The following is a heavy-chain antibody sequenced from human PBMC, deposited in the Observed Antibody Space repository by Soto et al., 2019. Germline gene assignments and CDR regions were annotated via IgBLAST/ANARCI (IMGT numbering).Heavy chain of an antibody. D-gene: IGHD4-17*01. J-gene: IGHJ4*02. CDR1: GGSIRSYY. V-gene: IGHV4-59*08. CDR3: ARHAYGDYEFDY. Sequence: PSETLSLTCTVSGGSIRSYYWSWIRQPPGKGLEWIGYIYYSGSTNYNPSLKSRVTISVDTSKNQFSLKLSSVTAADTAVYYCARHAYGDYEFDYWGQGTLVTVSS. CDR2: IYYSGST.